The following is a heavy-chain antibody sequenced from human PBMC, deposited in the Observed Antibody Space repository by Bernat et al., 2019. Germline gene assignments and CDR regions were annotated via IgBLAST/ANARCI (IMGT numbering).Heavy chain of an antibody. CDR1: GFTFSSYA. Sequence: EVQLLESGGGLVQPGGSLRLSCAASGFTFSSYAMSWVRQAPGKGLEWVSTISGSGGSTYYADSVQGRFTISRDSSKNTLYLQVNSLRAEDTAVYYCAKARDYDFWSGFYPYFEYWGQGTLVTVSS. V-gene: IGHV3-23*01. CDR3: AKARDYDFWSGFYPYFEY. J-gene: IGHJ4*02. CDR2: ISGSGGST. D-gene: IGHD3-3*01.